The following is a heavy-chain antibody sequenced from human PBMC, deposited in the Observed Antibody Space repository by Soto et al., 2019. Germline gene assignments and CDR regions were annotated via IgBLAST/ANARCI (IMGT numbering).Heavy chain of an antibody. V-gene: IGHV3-13*01. CDR1: GFTFSSYD. CDR3: ARKGDSSSSDGFDY. CDR2: IGTAGDT. Sequence: GGSLRLSCAASGFTFSSYDMHWVRQATGKGLEWVSAIGTAGDTYYPGSVKGRFTISRENAKNSLYLQMNSLRAEDTAVYYCARKGDSSSSDGFDYWGQGTLVTVSS. J-gene: IGHJ4*02. D-gene: IGHD6-6*01.